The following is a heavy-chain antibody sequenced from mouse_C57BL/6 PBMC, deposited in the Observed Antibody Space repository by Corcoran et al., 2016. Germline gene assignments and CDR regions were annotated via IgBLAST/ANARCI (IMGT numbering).Heavy chain of an antibody. CDR1: GYSITSGYY. CDR3: ASRGLWDYDVRFAY. CDR2: ISYDGSN. J-gene: IGHJ3*01. D-gene: IGHD2-4*01. V-gene: IGHV3-6*01. Sequence: DVQLQESGPGLVKPSQSLSLTCSVTGYSITSGYYWNWIRQFPGNKLEWMGYISYDGSNNYNPSLKNRISITRDTSKNQFFLKLNSVTTEDTATYYCASRGLWDYDVRFAYWGQGTLVTVSA.